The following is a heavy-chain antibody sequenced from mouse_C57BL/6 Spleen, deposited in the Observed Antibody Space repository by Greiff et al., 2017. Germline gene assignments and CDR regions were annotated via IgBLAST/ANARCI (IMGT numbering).Heavy chain of an antibody. J-gene: IGHJ1*03. CDR1: GYTFTDYY. CDR3: ARGFITTVVATFYWYFDV. CDR2: INPNNGGT. D-gene: IGHD1-1*01. V-gene: IGHV1-26*01. Sequence: EVQLQQSGPELVKPGASVKISCKASGYTFTDYYMNWVKQSHGKSLEWIGDINPNNGGTSYNQKFKGKATLTVDKSSSTAYMELRSLTSEDSAVYYCARGFITTVVATFYWYFDVWGTGTTVTVSS.